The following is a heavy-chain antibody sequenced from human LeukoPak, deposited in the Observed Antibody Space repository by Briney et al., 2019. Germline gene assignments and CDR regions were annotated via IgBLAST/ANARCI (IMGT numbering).Heavy chain of an antibody. D-gene: IGHD1-26*01. V-gene: IGHV6-1*01. Sequence: SQTLSLTCAISGDSVSSNSAAWNWIRQSPSRGLEWLGRTYYRSKWYTDYAVSVKSRITINPDTSKNQFSLHLNSVTPEDTAVYYCTREPFLSGSYPLIDYXGXGTXXTVSS. J-gene: IGHJ4*01. CDR1: GDSVSSNSAA. CDR2: TYYRSKWYT. CDR3: TREPFLSGSYPLIDY.